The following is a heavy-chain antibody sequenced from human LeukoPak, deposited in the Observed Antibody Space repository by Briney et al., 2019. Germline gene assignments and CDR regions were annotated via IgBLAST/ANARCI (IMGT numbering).Heavy chain of an antibody. D-gene: IGHD6-19*01. CDR3: ATYPTDSGWGAFDI. V-gene: IGHV1-24*01. J-gene: IGHJ3*02. Sequence: ASVKVSCKVSGYTLTELSMHWVRQAPGKGLEWMGGFDPEDGETIYAQKFQGRVTMTEDTSTDTAYMELSSLRSEDTAVYYCATYPTDSGWGAFDIWGQGTMVTVSS. CDR2: FDPEDGET. CDR1: GYTLTELS.